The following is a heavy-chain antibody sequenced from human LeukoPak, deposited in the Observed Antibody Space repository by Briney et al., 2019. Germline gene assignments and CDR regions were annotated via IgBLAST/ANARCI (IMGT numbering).Heavy chain of an antibody. CDR2: IYTSGST. Sequence: PSETLSLTCTVSGGSISSGSYYWSWIRQPAGKGLEWIGRIYTSGSTNYNPSLKSRVTISVDTSKNQFSLKLSSVTAADTAVYYCAREVYYYYYYTDVWGKGTTVTISS. CDR3: AREVYYYYYYTDV. CDR1: GGSISSGSYY. V-gene: IGHV4-61*02. J-gene: IGHJ6*03.